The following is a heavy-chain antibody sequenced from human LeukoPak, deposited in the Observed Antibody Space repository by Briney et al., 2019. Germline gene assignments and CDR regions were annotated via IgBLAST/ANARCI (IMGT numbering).Heavy chain of an antibody. D-gene: IGHD3-10*01. CDR1: GGSISSYY. V-gene: IGHV4-59*12. Sequence: PSETLSLTCTVSGGSISSYYWSWIRQPPGKGLEWIGYIYYSGSTNYNPSLKSRVTISVDTSKNQFSLKLSSVTAADTAVYYCARDKGRMVRGVLDYWGQGTLVTVSS. J-gene: IGHJ4*02. CDR3: ARDKGRMVRGVLDY. CDR2: IYYSGST.